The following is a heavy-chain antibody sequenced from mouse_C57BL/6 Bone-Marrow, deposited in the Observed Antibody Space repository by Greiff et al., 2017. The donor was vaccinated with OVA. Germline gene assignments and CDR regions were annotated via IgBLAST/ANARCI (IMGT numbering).Heavy chain of an antibody. D-gene: IGHD1-1*01. V-gene: IGHV1-61*01. J-gene: IGHJ2*01. Sequence: QVQLKQPGAELVRPGSSVKLSCKASGYTFTSYWMDWVKQRPGQGLEWIGNIYPSDSETHYNQKFKDKATLTVDKSSSTAYMQLSSLTSEDSAVYYCAREGYYYGSSYDFDDWGQGTTLTVSS. CDR2: IYPSDSET. CDR3: AREGYYYGSSYDFDD. CDR1: GYTFTSYW.